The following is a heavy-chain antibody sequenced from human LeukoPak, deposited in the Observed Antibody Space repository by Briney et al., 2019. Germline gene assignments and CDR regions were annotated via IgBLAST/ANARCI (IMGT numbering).Heavy chain of an antibody. V-gene: IGHV5-51*01. CDR1: GDSFTSYW. J-gene: IGHJ4*02. Sequence: KHGESLKTSCKGSGDSFTSYWIAWVRQMPGKGLEWTGIIYPGDSDTSYSPSFQGQVTISVDKSVSAAYLQWSSLKASDTAMYYCASPPARECSSISCPLSYWGQGTLVTVSS. D-gene: IGHD2-2*01. CDR2: IYPGDSDT. CDR3: ASPPARECSSISCPLSY.